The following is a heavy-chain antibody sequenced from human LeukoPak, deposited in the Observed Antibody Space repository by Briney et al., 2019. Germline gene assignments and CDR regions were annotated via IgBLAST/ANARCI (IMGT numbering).Heavy chain of an antibody. Sequence: ETLSLTCTVSGGSISNSSYYWGWIRQPPGKGLEWIGSIYYSGITYYNPSLKSRVTISVDTSKNQFSLKLSSVTAADTAVYYCARDPTYYYGSGSYVWGQGTLVTVSS. CDR2: IYYSGIT. CDR3: ARDPTYYYGSGSYV. J-gene: IGHJ4*02. CDR1: GGSISNSSYY. V-gene: IGHV4-39*07. D-gene: IGHD3-10*01.